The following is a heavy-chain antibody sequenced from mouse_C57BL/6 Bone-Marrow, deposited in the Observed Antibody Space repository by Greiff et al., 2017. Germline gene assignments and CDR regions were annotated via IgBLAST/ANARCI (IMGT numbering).Heavy chain of an antibody. Sequence: VKVVESGPGLVQPSQSLSITCTVSGFSLTSYGLHWVRQSPGKGLEWLGVIWSGGSTDYNAAFISRLSISKDNSKSQVFFKMNSLQADDTAIYYCARDGSLLREFDYWGQGTTLTVSS. J-gene: IGHJ2*01. CDR2: IWSGGST. CDR3: ARDGSLLREFDY. D-gene: IGHD1-1*01. V-gene: IGHV2-2*01. CDR1: GFSLTSYG.